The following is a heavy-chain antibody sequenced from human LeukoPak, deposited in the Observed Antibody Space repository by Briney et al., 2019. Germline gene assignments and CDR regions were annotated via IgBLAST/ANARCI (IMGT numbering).Heavy chain of an antibody. CDR2: ISGSGDRI. Sequence: SGGSLRLSCAASGFTFNDYYMSWIRQAPGEWLEWISYISGSGDRIYYADSVKGRFTISRDNAKNSLYLQMNSLRAEDTAVYYCARVALSGSYYFWFDPWGQGTLVTVSS. J-gene: IGHJ5*02. CDR1: GFTFNDYY. CDR3: ARVALSGSYYFWFDP. D-gene: IGHD1-26*01. V-gene: IGHV3-11*04.